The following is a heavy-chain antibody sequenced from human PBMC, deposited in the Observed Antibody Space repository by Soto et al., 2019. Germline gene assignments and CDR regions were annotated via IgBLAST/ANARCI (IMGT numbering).Heavy chain of an antibody. V-gene: IGHV3-23*01. CDR3: AKDLIDYSISSFDY. CDR1: GFSFSHYA. D-gene: IGHD4-4*01. CDR2: ITCTGYT. Sequence: PGGSLCLSCATSGFSFSHYAMSWIRQPPGEGLEWVAGITCTGYTYYVASLKSRVTISRDTSKNTVSLQMNTLRAEDTAVYYCAKDLIDYSISSFDYWGQGTLVTVSS. J-gene: IGHJ4*02.